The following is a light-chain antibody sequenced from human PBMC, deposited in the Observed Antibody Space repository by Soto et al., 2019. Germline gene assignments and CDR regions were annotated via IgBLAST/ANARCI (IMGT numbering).Light chain of an antibody. CDR2: GAS. V-gene: IGKV3-20*01. CDR3: QQYVTSPYT. CDR1: PSVSSSY. J-gene: IGKJ2*01. Sequence: EIVLTQSPGTLSLSPGERATLSCRASPSVSSSYLAWYQQKPGQAPRLLMYGASSRATGIPDRFSGSGSGTDFTLTISRLEPEDFAVYYCQQYVTSPYTFGQGTKLEMK.